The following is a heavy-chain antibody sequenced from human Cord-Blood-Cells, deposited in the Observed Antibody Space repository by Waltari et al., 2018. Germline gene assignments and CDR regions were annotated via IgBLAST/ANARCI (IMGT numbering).Heavy chain of an antibody. CDR1: GGSISSSSYY. V-gene: IGHV4-39*01. CDR2: IDYSGST. Sequence: QLQLQESGPGLVKPSETLSLTCTVSGGSISSSSYYWGWIRQPPGKGLEWIGSIDYSGSTYYNPSLKSRVTISVDTSKNQFSLKLSSVTAADTAVYYCARQVLGISGIGVAFDIWGQGTMVTVSS. CDR3: ARQVLGISGIGVAFDI. J-gene: IGHJ3*02. D-gene: IGHD7-27*01.